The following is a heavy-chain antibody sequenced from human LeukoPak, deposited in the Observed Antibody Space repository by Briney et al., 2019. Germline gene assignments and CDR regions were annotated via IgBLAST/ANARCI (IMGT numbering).Heavy chain of an antibody. CDR2: ISSSGSTI. V-gene: IGHV3-48*03. D-gene: IGHD6-13*01. CDR3: ARDRDSSSWYAWFDP. J-gene: IGHJ5*02. CDR1: GFTFSSYA. Sequence: PGGSLRLSCAASGFTFSSYAMSWVRQAPGKGLEWVSYISSSGSTIYYADSVKGRFTISRDNAKNSLYLQMNSLRAEDTAVYYCARDRDSSSWYAWFDPWGQGTLVTVSS.